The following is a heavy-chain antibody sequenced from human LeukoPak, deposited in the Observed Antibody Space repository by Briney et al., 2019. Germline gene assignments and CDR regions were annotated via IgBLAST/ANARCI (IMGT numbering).Heavy chain of an antibody. D-gene: IGHD2-15*01. CDR2: IKQDGSEK. CDR1: GFTFSSYW. J-gene: IGHJ6*02. Sequence: GGSLRLSWAASGFTFSSYWMSWVRQAPGKGLEWVANIKQDGSEKYYVDSVKGRFTISRDNAENSLYLQMNSLRAEDTAVYYCARDRVGNYYYYGMDVWGQGTTVTVSS. V-gene: IGHV3-7*03. CDR3: ARDRVGNYYYYGMDV.